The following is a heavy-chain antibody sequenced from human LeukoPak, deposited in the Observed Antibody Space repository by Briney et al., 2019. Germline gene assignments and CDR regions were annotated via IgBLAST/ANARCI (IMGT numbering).Heavy chain of an antibody. CDR2: IYTSGST. Sequence: SETLSLTCTVSGGSISSYYWSWIRQPAGKGLEWIGRIYTSGSTNYNPSLKSRVTMSVDTSKNQFSLKLSSVTAANTAVYYCARSSSGWDNYYYYYMDVWGKGTTVTISS. V-gene: IGHV4-4*07. CDR1: GGSISSYY. J-gene: IGHJ6*03. CDR3: ARSSSGWDNYYYYYMDV. D-gene: IGHD6-19*01.